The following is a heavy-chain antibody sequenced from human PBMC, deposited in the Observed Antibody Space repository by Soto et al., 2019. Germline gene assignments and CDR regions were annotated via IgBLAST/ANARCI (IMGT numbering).Heavy chain of an antibody. Sequence: GGSLRLSCAASGFTVSSNYMSWVRQAPGKGLEWVSVIYSCGSTYYADSVKGRFTISRDNSKNTLYLQMNSLRAEDTAVYYCARESVIPYSSSLGVCSPDYYYGMDVWGQGTTVTVSS. CDR3: ARESVIPYSSSLGVCSPDYYYGMDV. D-gene: IGHD6-6*01. J-gene: IGHJ6*02. V-gene: IGHV3-66*03. CDR1: GFTVSSNY. CDR2: IYSCGST.